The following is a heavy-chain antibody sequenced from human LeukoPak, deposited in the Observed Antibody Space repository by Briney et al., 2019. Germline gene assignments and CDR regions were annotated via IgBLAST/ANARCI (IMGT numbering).Heavy chain of an antibody. D-gene: IGHD3-22*01. CDR3: ARYGSSGYYFPAEYFQH. CDR1: GSSISSYY. Sequence: SETLSLTCTVSGSSISSYYWSWIRQPPGKGLEWIGYIYYSGSTNYNPSLKSRVTISVDTSKNQFSLKLSSVTAADTAVYYCARYGSSGYYFPAEYFQHWGQGTLVTVSS. J-gene: IGHJ1*01. V-gene: IGHV4-59*01. CDR2: IYYSGST.